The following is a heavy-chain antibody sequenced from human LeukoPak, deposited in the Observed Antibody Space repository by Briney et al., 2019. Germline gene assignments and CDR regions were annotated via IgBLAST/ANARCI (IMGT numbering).Heavy chain of an antibody. CDR3: AREGSYCSSTSCYGWFDP. V-gene: IGHV1-8*01. J-gene: IGHJ5*02. CDR2: MNPNSGNT. D-gene: IGHD2-2*01. Sequence: ASVKVSCKASGYTFTSYDINWVRQATGQGLEWMGWMNPNSGNTGYAQKFQGRVTMTRNTSISTAYVELSSLRSEDTAVYYCAREGSYCSSTSCYGWFDPWGQGTLVTVSS. CDR1: GYTFTSYD.